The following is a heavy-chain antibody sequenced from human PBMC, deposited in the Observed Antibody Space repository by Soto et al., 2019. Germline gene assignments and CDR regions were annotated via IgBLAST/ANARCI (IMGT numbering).Heavy chain of an antibody. V-gene: IGHV3-48*01. CDR1: GFTFSSYS. D-gene: IGHD2-8*01. CDR3: ARDELVHAKGGYCTNGVCYTKKDYNSFTP. J-gene: IGHJ5*02. Sequence: GGSLRLSCAASGFTFSSYSMNWVRQAPGKGLEWVSYISSSSSTIYYADSVKGRFTISRDNAKNSLYLQMNSLRAEDTSVYYCARDELVHAKGGYCTNGVCYTKKDYNSFTPWAKGPRVTSP. CDR2: ISSSSSTI.